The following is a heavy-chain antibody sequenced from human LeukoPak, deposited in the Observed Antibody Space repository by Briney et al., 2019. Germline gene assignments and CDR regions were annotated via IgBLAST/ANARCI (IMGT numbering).Heavy chain of an antibody. Sequence: RASVKVSCKASGYTFTSYGISWVRQAPGQGLEWMGWISAYNGNTNYAQKLQGRVTTTTDTSTSTAYMELRSLRSDDTAVYYCARGPEGSGSSDFDYWGQGTLVTVSS. V-gene: IGHV1-18*01. CDR3: ARGPEGSGSSDFDY. D-gene: IGHD3-10*01. J-gene: IGHJ4*02. CDR2: ISAYNGNT. CDR1: GYTFTSYG.